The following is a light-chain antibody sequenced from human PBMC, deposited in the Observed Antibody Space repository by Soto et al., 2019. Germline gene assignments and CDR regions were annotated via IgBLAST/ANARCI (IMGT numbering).Light chain of an antibody. V-gene: IGLV2-14*01. CDR3: SSYTGTSSIVF. CDR2: DVI. J-gene: IGLJ2*01. CDR1: SSDIGGYNY. Sequence: QSALTQPASVSGSPGQSITISCTGTSSDIGGYNYVSWYQQHPGKAPKLMIYDVINRPSGVSNRFSGSKSGNTASLTISGLQAEDEADYYCSSYTGTSSIVFFGGGTKLTVL.